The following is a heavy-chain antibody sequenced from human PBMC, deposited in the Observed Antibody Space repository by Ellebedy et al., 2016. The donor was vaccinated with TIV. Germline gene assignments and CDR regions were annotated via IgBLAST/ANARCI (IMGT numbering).Heavy chain of an antibody. J-gene: IGHJ4*02. V-gene: IGHV3-30-3*01. CDR1: GFTFTTYS. D-gene: IGHD3-10*01. CDR3: ARDPVGSGSYHDY. CDR2: LSHGGSKK. Sequence: GGSLRLSCAASGFTFTTYSMHWVRQAPGKALEWVAVLSHGGSKKFYADSVKGRFTISSDSSMDTLYLQMNSLRVEDTAVYFCARDPVGSGSYHDYWGQGTLVTVSS.